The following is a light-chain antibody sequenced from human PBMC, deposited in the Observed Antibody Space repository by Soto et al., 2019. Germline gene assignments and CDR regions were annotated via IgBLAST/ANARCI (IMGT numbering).Light chain of an antibody. CDR1: SSEVGSYNL. CDR3: GSCGGSPRVV. CDR2: EVS. Sequence: QSALTQPASVSGSPGPSITISCTGTSSEVGSYNLVSWYQQHPGKAPKLMIYEVSKRPSGVSNRFSGSKSGNTASLTISGLQSEYEAGYYCGSCGGSPRVVFGGGTKLTVL. J-gene: IGLJ2*01. V-gene: IGLV2-23*02.